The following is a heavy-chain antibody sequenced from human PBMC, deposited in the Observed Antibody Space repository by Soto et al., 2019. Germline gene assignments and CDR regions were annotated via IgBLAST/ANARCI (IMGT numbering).Heavy chain of an antibody. J-gene: IGHJ6*02. V-gene: IGHV1-69*08. CDR3: ARGLGGRMDD. CDR1: GTIFSSYT. Sequence: QVQLVQSGAEVKKPGSSWRVSGKASGTIFSSYTISWVRQAPGQGLEWMGRIIPLLGETNSAQKFQGRVTLTADKSTNTAYMELNSLRLEDTAVYYCARGLGGRMDDWGQGTTVTVSS. CDR2: IIPLLGET. D-gene: IGHD3-16*01.